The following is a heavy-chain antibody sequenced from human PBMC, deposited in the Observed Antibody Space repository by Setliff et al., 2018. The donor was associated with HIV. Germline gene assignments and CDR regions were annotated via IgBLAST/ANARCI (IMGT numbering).Heavy chain of an antibody. J-gene: IGHJ4*02. Sequence: GESLKISCKGSGFTFTSYWIAWVRQMPGKGLEWMGIIYPADSDAKYSPSFQGQVTISADMSISTAYLQWSSLKASDTAMYYCARSPIRYCSSGSCYSGFDQWGQGTPVTVSS. CDR3: ARSPIRYCSSGSCYSGFDQ. D-gene: IGHD2-15*01. CDR2: IYPADSDA. V-gene: IGHV5-51*01. CDR1: GFTFTSYW.